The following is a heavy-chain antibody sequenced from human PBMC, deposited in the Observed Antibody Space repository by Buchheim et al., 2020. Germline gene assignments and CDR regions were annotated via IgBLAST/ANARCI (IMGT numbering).Heavy chain of an antibody. CDR1: GFTFSNAW. CDR2: IKSKTDGGTT. J-gene: IGHJ6*02. D-gene: IGHD3-16*02. CDR3: TTSYVWGSYRPLGVYYYYGMDV. V-gene: IGHV3-15*07. Sequence: EVQLVESGGGLVKPGGSLRLSCAASGFTFSNAWMNWVRQAPGKGLEWVGRIKSKTDGGTTDYAAPVKGRFTISRDDSKNTLYLQMNSLKTEDTAVYYCTTSYVWGSYRPLGVYYYYGMDVWGQGTT.